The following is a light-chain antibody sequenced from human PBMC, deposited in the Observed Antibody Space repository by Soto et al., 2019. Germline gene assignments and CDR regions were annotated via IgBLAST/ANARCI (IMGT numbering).Light chain of an antibody. CDR2: ATS. CDR1: QSVSSSY. V-gene: IGKV3-20*01. J-gene: IGKJ1*01. CDR3: QQYGSSSWT. Sequence: EIVLTQSPGTLSLSPGERATLSCRASQSVSSSYLAWDQQKPGQPPRLVMYATSSRATGIPARFSGSGSGTGFTLTISRLEPEDFAVYYCQQYGSSSWTFGQGTKVDIK.